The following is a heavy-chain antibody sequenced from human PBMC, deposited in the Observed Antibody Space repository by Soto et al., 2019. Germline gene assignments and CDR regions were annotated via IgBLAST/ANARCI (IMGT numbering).Heavy chain of an antibody. Sequence: QLQLQESGPGLVKPSETLPLTCTVSGGSISSSTYYWGWIRQPPGKGLEWIGSIYYSGRTYYNPSLKSRVTVSVDTSKNQFSLKLSSVTAADTAVYYCAIMASIAARHFDYWGQGTLVTVSS. J-gene: IGHJ4*02. V-gene: IGHV4-39*01. CDR3: AIMASIAARHFDY. CDR2: IYYSGRT. D-gene: IGHD6-6*01. CDR1: GGSISSSTYY.